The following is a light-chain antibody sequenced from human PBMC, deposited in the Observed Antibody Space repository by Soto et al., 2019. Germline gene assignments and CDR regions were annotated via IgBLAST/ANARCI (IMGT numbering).Light chain of an antibody. Sequence: QSVLTQPPSVSGAPGQRVTISCTGSSSNIGAGYDVPWYQQHPGTAPKLMIYGISNRPSGVPDRFSGSKSGTSASLAIAGLQAEDEADYYCQSYASSLSLVFGGGTKLTVL. V-gene: IGLV1-40*01. CDR3: QSYASSLSLV. CDR1: SSNIGAGYD. J-gene: IGLJ2*01. CDR2: GIS.